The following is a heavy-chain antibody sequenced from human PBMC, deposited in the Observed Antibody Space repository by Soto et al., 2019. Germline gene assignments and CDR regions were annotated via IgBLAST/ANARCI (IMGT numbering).Heavy chain of an antibody. V-gene: IGHV1-18*01. CDR3: ERDTSRGEYDY. D-gene: IGHD3-10*01. Sequence: QVQLVQSGAEVKKPGASVKVSCRASGYTFTSYGISWVRQAPGQGLEWMGWINVYNGNTNYAQKPQGRVTMTTDTSTSTAYLDLRSLRSDDTAVYFCERDTSRGEYDYWGQGTLVTVSS. J-gene: IGHJ4*02. CDR2: INVYNGNT. CDR1: GYTFTSYG.